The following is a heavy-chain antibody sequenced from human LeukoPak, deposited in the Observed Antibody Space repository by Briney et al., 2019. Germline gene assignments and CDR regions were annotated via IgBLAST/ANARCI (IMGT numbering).Heavy chain of an antibody. D-gene: IGHD3-10*01. V-gene: IGHV3-48*01. CDR3: AKGRWVRGVPSYFDY. CDR1: GFTFSTYS. J-gene: IGHJ4*02. Sequence: GGSLRLSCAASGFTFSTYSMSWVRQAPGKGLEWVSYISRSSSTIYYADSVKGRFTISRDNSKNTLYLQMNSLRAEDTAVYYCAKGRWVRGVPSYFDYWGQGTLVTVSS. CDR2: ISRSSSTI.